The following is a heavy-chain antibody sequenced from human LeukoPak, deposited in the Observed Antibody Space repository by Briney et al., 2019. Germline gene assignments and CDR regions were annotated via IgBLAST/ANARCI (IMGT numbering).Heavy chain of an antibody. J-gene: IGHJ4*02. CDR3: ARDLDTAMSMGY. D-gene: IGHD5-18*01. CDR2: INTIIGAA. V-gene: IGHV1-69*13. CDR1: GGTFSSYA. Sequence: APVKVSCKASGGTFSSYAISWVRQAPGQGLEWMGGINTIIGAANYAQKFQGRVTITADESTSTAYMELSSLRSEDTAVYYCARDLDTAMSMGYWGQGTLVTVSS.